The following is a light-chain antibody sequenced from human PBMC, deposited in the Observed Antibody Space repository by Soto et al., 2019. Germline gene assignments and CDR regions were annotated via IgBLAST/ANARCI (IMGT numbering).Light chain of an antibody. CDR1: QSVSSY. CDR2: DAS. CDR3: QQRSNWPPGWT. V-gene: IGKV3-11*01. Sequence: EIVLTQSPATLSLSPGERATLSCRASQSVSSYLAWYQQKPGQAPRLLIYDASNRATGIPARFSGSGSGTDLTLTISSLEPEDFAVYYCQQRSNWPPGWTVGQGTEVEIK. J-gene: IGKJ1*01.